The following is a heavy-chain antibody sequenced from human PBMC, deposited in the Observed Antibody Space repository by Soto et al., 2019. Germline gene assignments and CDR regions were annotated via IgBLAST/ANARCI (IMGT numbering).Heavy chain of an antibody. J-gene: IGHJ6*02. CDR1: GYTFTSYG. Sequence: QVQLVQSGAEVKKPGASVKVSCKASGYTFTSYGISWVRQAPGQGLEGMGWISAYNGNTNYAQKLQGRVTMTTDTSTSTAYMELRSLRSDDTAVYYCARDMREWFGELSTYYYYGMDVWGQGTTVTVSS. V-gene: IGHV1-18*01. D-gene: IGHD3-10*01. CDR2: ISAYNGNT. CDR3: ARDMREWFGELSTYYYYGMDV.